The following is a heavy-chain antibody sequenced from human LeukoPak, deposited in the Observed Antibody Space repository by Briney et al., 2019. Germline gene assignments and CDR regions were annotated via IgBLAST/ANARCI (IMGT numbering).Heavy chain of an antibody. D-gene: IGHD6-13*01. CDR3: ARGLTGYSSSWSGAVVYYYYMDV. Sequence: PGGSLRLSCAASGFTFGDYWMSWVRQAPGKGLEWVANIKYDGSEKHYLDSEKGRFTISRDNAKNSLYLQMNSLRAEDTAVYYCARGLTGYSSSWSGAVVYYYYMDVWGKGTTVTVSS. J-gene: IGHJ6*03. V-gene: IGHV3-7*01. CDR1: GFTFGDYW. CDR2: IKYDGSEK.